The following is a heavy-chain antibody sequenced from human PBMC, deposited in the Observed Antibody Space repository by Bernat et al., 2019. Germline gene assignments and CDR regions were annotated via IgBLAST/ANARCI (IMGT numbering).Heavy chain of an antibody. CDR1: GLTVSSNY. D-gene: IGHD5-12*01. V-gene: IGHV3-53*01. CDR2: IYSGGST. CDR3: ARVGGYGHSWYFDL. Sequence: EVQLVESGGGLIQPEKSLRLSCAASGLTVSSNYMTWVRQAPGKGLEWVSVIYSGGSTYYTDSVRGRFTISRDYSRNTLYLQMNSLRADDTAVYYCARVGGYGHSWYFDLWGRGTLVTVSS. J-gene: IGHJ2*01.